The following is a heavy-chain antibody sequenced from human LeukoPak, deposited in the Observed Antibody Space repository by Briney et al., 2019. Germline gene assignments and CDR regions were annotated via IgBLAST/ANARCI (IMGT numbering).Heavy chain of an antibody. D-gene: IGHD6-6*01. V-gene: IGHV4-34*01. CDR2: INHSGST. CDR1: GGSFSGYY. J-gene: IGHJ6*02. CDR3: ARGTAARPIGYGMDV. Sequence: SETLSLTCAVYGGSFSGYYWSWIRQPPGKGLEWIGEINHSGSTNYNPSLKSRVTISVDTSKNQFSLKLSSVTAADTAVYYCARGTAARPIGYGMDVWGPGTTVTVSS.